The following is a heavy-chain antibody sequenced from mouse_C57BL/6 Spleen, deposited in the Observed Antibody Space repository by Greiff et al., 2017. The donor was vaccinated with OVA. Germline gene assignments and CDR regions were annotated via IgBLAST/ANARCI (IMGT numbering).Heavy chain of an antibody. CDR3: ARDGYYEGYFDV. CDR1: GYTFTSYW. CDR2: IYPGSGST. V-gene: IGHV1-55*01. Sequence: QVQLKQSGAELVKPGASVKMSCKASGYTFTSYWITWVKQRPGQGLEWIGDIYPGSGSTNYNEKFKSKATLTVDTSSSTAYMQLSSLTSEDSAVYYCARDGYYEGYFDVWGTGTTVTVSS. J-gene: IGHJ1*03. D-gene: IGHD2-3*01.